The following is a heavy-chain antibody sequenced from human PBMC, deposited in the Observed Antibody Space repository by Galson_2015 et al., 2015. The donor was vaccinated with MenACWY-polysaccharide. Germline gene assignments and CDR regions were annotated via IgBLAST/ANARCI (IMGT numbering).Heavy chain of an antibody. CDR1: RFTFSDYG. V-gene: IGHV3-33*01. Sequence: SLRLSCAASRFTFSDYGMHWVRQAPGKGLEWVAFIWDDGSRKYYADSVKGRFAISRDNSDNTLYLQMNNLRVEDTAVYYCARVSRDHAGSYIHGGLDPWGQGTLVTVSS. J-gene: IGHJ5*02. CDR2: IWDDGSRK. D-gene: IGHD3-10*01. CDR3: ARVSRDHAGSYIHGGLDP.